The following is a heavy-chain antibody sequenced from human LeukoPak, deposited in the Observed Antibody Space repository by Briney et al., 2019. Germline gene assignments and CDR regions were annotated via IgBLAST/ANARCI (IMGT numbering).Heavy chain of an antibody. CDR1: GFSFSTYS. CDR2: VSFSSTTI. CDR3: AKAMVRGVIEAFDI. Sequence: GGSLRLSCAASGFSFSTYSMNWVRQAPGKGLEWVSYVSFSSTTIYYADSVKGRFTISRDNSKNTLYLQMNSLRAEDTAVYYCAKAMVRGVIEAFDIWGQGTMVTVSS. J-gene: IGHJ3*02. D-gene: IGHD3-10*01. V-gene: IGHV3-48*01.